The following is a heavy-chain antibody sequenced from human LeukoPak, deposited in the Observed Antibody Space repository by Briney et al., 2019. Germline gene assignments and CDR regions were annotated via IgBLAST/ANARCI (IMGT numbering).Heavy chain of an antibody. D-gene: IGHD2-15*01. CDR3: ARSPGYCSGGSCYSLLS. V-gene: IGHV1-18*01. Sequence: ASVKVSCKASGYTFTSYGISWVRQAPGQGLEWMGWISAYNGNTNYAQKLQGRVTMTTDTSTSTAYMELRSLRSDDTAVYYCARSPGYCSGGSCYSLLSWGQGILVTVSS. CDR2: ISAYNGNT. CDR1: GYTFTSYG. J-gene: IGHJ4*02.